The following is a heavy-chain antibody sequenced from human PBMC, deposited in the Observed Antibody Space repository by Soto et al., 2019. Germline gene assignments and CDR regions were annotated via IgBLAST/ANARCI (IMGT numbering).Heavy chain of an antibody. CDR2: IRSVRYGGAA. CDR1: GFTFGDYA. CDR3: TTIPRNKYGYRFDC. Sequence: EMQLVESAGGLVEPGRSLRLSCSGSGFTFGDYALSWFRQTPGKGLECVGFIRSVRYGGAADYAASVKGRFTISRDDSKSVAYLQMNSLKSEDAGVYYCTTIPRNKYGYRFDCWGQGTLVTVSS. V-gene: IGHV3-49*03. J-gene: IGHJ4*02. D-gene: IGHD5-18*01.